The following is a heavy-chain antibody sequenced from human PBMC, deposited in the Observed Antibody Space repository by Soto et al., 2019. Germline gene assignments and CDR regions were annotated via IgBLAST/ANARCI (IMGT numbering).Heavy chain of an antibody. D-gene: IGHD3-22*01. CDR3: ARLGGYFQAFDS. CDR2: IYYTGTT. J-gene: IGHJ4*02. Sequence: PSETLSLTCAVSGYSISSSSYYWGWIRQSPGKGLQWIGYIYYTGTTSYNPYLNSRVTIPVDTSKNHFSLRLSSVTAADTAIYYCARLGGYFQAFDSWGQGTLVTVSS. V-gene: IGHV4-61*05. CDR1: GYSISSSSYY.